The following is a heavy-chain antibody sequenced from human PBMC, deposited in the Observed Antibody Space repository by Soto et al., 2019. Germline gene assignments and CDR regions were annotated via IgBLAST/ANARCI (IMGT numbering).Heavy chain of an antibody. CDR2: LYNSGST. Sequence: QVRLQESGPGLVKPSETLSLTCSVSGDSVTRANAYWIWLRQAPGKGLEWIGYLYNSGSTNYKPSLRNRVSFSPDTSKNPFSVNLTSVTTAGPAIYYFAKLQPPGGVDAWGHGPLVAVS. J-gene: IGHJ5*01. CDR1: GDSVTRANAY. D-gene: IGHD4-4*01. CDR3: AKLQPPGGVDA. V-gene: IGHV4-61*01.